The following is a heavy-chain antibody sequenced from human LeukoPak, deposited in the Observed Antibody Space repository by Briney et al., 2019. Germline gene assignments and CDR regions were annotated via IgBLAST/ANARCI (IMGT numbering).Heavy chain of an antibody. CDR2: IYGSEST. D-gene: IGHD4-23*01. CDR1: GYPLGRNYF. V-gene: IGHV4-38-2*01. CDR3: ARYDSRGSASTRFDS. J-gene: IGHJ5*01. Sequence: SETLSLTCAVSGYPLGRNYFWGWVRQPPGKRLEWIGRIYGSESTTYNPSLMNQVTISVDTSRNHLSLQLTSATAADTAVYYCARYDSRGSASTRFDSWGQGILVTISS.